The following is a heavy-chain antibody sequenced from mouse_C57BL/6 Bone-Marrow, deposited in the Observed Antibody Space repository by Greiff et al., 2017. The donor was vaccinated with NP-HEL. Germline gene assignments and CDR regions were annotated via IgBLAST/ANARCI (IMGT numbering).Heavy chain of an antibody. D-gene: IGHD2-2*01. CDR2: ISSGGDYI. V-gene: IGHV5-9-1*02. CDR3: TRSTMVTTGPAFFDY. J-gene: IGHJ2*01. Sequence: EVQGVESGEGLVKPGGSLKLSCAASGFTFSSYAMSWVRQTPEKRLEWVAYISSGGDYIYYADTVKGRFTISRDNARNTLYLQMSSLKSEDTAMYYCTRSTMVTTGPAFFDYWGQGTTLTVSS. CDR1: GFTFSSYA.